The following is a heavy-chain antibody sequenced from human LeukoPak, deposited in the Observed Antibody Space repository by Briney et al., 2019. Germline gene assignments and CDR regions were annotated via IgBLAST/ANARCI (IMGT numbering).Heavy chain of an antibody. CDR1: GGSISRGGYS. V-gene: IGHV4-30-2*01. D-gene: IGHD2-2*01. Sequence: SETLSLTCAVSGGSISRGGYSWSWIRQPPGKGLEWIGYIYHSGSTYYNPSLKSRVTISVDRSKNQFSLKLSSVTAADTAVYYCTRGATSFYYFDQWAQGTPVTVSS. CDR3: TRGATSFYYFDQ. J-gene: IGHJ4*02. CDR2: IYHSGST.